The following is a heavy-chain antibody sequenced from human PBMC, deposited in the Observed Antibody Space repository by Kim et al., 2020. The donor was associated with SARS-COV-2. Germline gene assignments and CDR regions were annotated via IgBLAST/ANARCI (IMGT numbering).Heavy chain of an antibody. CDR2: IYYSGST. D-gene: IGHD5-12*01. V-gene: IGHV4-30-4*01. Sequence: SETLSLTCTVSGGSISSGDYYWSWIRQPPGKGLEWIGYIYYSGSTYYNPSLKSRVTISVDTSKNQFSLKLSSVTAADTAVYYCARQLVATSRGYFQHWGQGTLVTVSS. J-gene: IGHJ1*01. CDR3: ARQLVATSRGYFQH. CDR1: GGSISSGDYY.